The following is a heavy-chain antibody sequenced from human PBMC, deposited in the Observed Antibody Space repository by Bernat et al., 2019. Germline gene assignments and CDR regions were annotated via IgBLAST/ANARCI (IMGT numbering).Heavy chain of an antibody. J-gene: IGHJ4*02. CDR1: GFTFSNYA. V-gene: IGHV3-23*01. CDR2: ISDSGST. CDR3: AQDHCSSISCYFVH. D-gene: IGHD2-2*01. Sequence: EVQLLESGGGLVQPGGSLRLSCAASGFTFSNYAMNWVRQAPGKGLEWVSTISDSGSTYYADSVKGRFTISRDNSKNTLSLQMNSLRADDTAVYYCAQDHCSSISCYFVHWGQGTLVTVSS.